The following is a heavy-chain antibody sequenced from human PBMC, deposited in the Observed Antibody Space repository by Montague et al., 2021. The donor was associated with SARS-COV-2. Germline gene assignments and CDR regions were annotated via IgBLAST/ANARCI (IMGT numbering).Heavy chain of an antibody. CDR2: INQDGSEK. Sequence: SLRLSCAASGFTFSSYWMSWVRQAPGKGLEWVANINQDGSEKYYEDSVKGRFTISRDNAKNSLYLQMNSLRAEDTAVYYCARDNPTDASHVLDYWGQGTLVSVSS. J-gene: IGHJ4*02. CDR1: GFTFSSYW. V-gene: IGHV3-7*03. CDR3: ARDNPTDASHVLDY.